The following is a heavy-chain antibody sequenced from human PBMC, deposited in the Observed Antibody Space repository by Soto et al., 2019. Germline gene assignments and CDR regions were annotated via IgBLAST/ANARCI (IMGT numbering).Heavy chain of an antibody. CDR1: GFTFSSYG. V-gene: IGHV3-30*18. J-gene: IGHJ6*02. D-gene: IGHD2-2*01. Sequence: QVQLVESGGGVVQPGRSLRLSCAASGFTFSSYGMHWVRQAPGKGLEWVAVISYDGSNKYYADSVKGRFTISRDNSKNTMYLQMNSLRAEDTAVYYCAKDGLGYCIRTSCPRGMDVWGQGTTVTVSS. CDR2: ISYDGSNK. CDR3: AKDGLGYCIRTSCPRGMDV.